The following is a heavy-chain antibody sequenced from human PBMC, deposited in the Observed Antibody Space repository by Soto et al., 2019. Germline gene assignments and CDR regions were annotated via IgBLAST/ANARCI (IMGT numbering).Heavy chain of an antibody. CDR2: ISWNSGSI. J-gene: IGHJ6*03. D-gene: IGHD3-10*01. V-gene: IGHV3-9*01. CDR1: GFTFDDYA. Sequence: GGSLRLSCAASGFTFDDYAMHWVRQAPGKGLEWVSGISWNSGSIGYADSVKGRFTISRDNAKNSLYLQMNSLRAEDTALYYCAKGLGYMDVWGKGTTVTVSS. CDR3: AKGLGYMDV.